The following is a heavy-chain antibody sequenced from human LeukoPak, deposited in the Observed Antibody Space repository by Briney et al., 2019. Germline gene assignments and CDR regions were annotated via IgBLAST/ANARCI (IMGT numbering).Heavy chain of an antibody. V-gene: IGHV4-59*01. Sequence: SETLSLTCTVSGGPISSYYWSWIRQPPGKGLEWIGYIYYSGGTNYNPSLKSRVIISVDTSKNQFSLKLSSVTAADTAVYYCARVDYDSSGYLPPWWFDPWGQGTLVTVSS. CDR2: IYYSGGT. CDR1: GGPISSYY. D-gene: IGHD3-22*01. CDR3: ARVDYDSSGYLPPWWFDP. J-gene: IGHJ5*02.